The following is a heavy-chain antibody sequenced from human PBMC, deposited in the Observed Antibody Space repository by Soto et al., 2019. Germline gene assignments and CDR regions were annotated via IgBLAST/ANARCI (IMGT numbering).Heavy chain of an antibody. J-gene: IGHJ6*02. CDR2: INPRGGST. CDR1: GYTLTGYY. D-gene: IGHD2-2*01. Sequence: ASVKVSCKASGYTLTGYYMHWVRQAPGQGLEWMGVINPRGGSTSYAQKFQGRVTMTRDTSTSTVYMELNSLRSEDTAVYYCARDPPLCINTGCFGDYYYGMDFWG. V-gene: IGHV1-46*01. CDR3: ARDPPLCINTGCFGDYYYGMDF.